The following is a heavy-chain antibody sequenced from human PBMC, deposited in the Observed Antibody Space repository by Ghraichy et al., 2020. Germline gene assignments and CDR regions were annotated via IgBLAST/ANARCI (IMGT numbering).Heavy chain of an antibody. CDR1: GYTFTSYG. D-gene: IGHD2-2*01. Sequence: ASVKVSCKASGYTFTSYGISWVRQAPGQGLEWMRWISAYNGNTNYAQKLQGRVTMTTDTSTSTAYMELRSLRSDDTAVYYCARDQVVVVPAALRPYYYYGMDVWGQGTTVTVSS. CDR3: ARDQVVVVPAALRPYYYYGMDV. V-gene: IGHV1-18*04. J-gene: IGHJ6*02. CDR2: ISAYNGNT.